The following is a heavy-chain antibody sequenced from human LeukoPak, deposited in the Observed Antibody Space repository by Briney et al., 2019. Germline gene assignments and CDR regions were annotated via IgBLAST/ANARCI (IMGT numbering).Heavy chain of an antibody. D-gene: IGHD3-22*01. J-gene: IGHJ3*02. CDR2: IYTSGST. CDR3: ARVGDMYYYDSSGYYQDAFDI. V-gene: IGHV4-4*07. CDR1: GGSISSYY. Sequence: SETLSLTCTVSGGSISSYYWSWIRQPPGKGLEWIGRIYTSGSTNYNPSLKSQVTMSVDTSKNQFSLKLSSVTAADTAVYYCARVGDMYYYDSSGYYQDAFDIWGQGTMVTVSS.